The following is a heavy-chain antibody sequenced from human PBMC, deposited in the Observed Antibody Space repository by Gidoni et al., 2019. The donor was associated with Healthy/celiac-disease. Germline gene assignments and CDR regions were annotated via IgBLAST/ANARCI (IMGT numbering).Heavy chain of an antibody. CDR3: AKRDKPYSGSYYGIDY. CDR2: ISYDGSNK. Sequence: QVQLVESGGGVVQPGRSLRLSCAASGFTFSSYGMHWVRQAPGKGLEWVAVISYDGSNKYYADSVKGRFTISRDNSKNTLYLQMNSLRAEDTAVYYCAKRDKPYSGSYYGIDYWGQGTLVTVSS. D-gene: IGHD1-26*01. V-gene: IGHV3-30*18. J-gene: IGHJ4*02. CDR1: GFTFSSYG.